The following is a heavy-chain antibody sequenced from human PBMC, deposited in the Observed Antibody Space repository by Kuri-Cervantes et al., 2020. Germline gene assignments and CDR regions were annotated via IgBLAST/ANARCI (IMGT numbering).Heavy chain of an antibody. Sequence: GSLRLSCSVSGSSISSGYYWGWIRQPPGKGLECIGTIYQSGTTYYNASLKSRVTISVDMSKNHFSLRLSSVTAADTAVYYCARGAYYDILTGYYWPWLSWFDPWGQGTLVTVSS. CDR2: IYQSGTT. CDR3: ARGAYYDILTGYYWPWLSWFDP. CDR1: GSSISSGYY. D-gene: IGHD3-9*01. J-gene: IGHJ5*02. V-gene: IGHV4-38-2*02.